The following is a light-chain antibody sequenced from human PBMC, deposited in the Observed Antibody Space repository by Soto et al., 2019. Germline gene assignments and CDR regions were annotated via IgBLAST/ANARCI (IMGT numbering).Light chain of an antibody. V-gene: IGKV3-15*01. CDR2: GAS. CDR3: QQYDNWPDS. J-gene: IGKJ1*01. Sequence: EIVMTQSPATLSVSPGEGASLSCRASQSVSSNLAWYQQKPGQAPRLLIFGASTRATGFPARFSGSRSGTEFTLTNSIMQSEDFAVYYCQQYDNWPDSFGQGTKVEIK. CDR1: QSVSSN.